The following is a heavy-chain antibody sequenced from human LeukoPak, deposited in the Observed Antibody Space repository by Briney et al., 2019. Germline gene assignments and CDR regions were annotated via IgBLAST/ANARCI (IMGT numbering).Heavy chain of an antibody. D-gene: IGHD2/OR15-2a*01. Sequence: PSQTLSLTCTVSGGSISSGSYYWSWIRQPAGKGLGWIGRIYTSGSTNYNPSLKSRVTISVDTSKNQFSLKLSSVTAADTAVYYCASAPHVNYFDYWGQGALVTVST. CDR1: GGSISSGSYY. CDR2: IYTSGST. V-gene: IGHV4-61*02. CDR3: ASAPHVNYFDY. J-gene: IGHJ4*02.